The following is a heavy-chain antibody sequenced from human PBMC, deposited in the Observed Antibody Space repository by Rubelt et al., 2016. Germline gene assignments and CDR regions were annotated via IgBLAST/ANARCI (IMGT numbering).Heavy chain of an antibody. D-gene: IGHD4-23*01. CDR2: VYYGGST. V-gene: IGHV4-39*07. Sequence: QLQLQESGPGLVRPSETLSLTCSVSGGSITSGSNYWGWIRQPPGKGLEWIASVYYGGSTYYTPSLQSRVTISVDASKNQFSLNLRSVTAADTAVYYCARGNSAEYWGQGTLVTVSS. CDR1: GGSITSGSNY. CDR3: ARGNSAEY. J-gene: IGHJ4*02.